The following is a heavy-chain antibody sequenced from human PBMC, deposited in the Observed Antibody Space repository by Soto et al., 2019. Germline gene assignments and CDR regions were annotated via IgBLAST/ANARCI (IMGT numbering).Heavy chain of an antibody. Sequence: GGSLRLSCAASGFTFSSYWMIWVRQAPGKGLEWVAHTRQDGGQEYYVDSVKGRFTISRDNAKNSLYLQMNSLRVEDTAVYYCARYPNPTVAGLPFDLWGQGTLVTVSS. CDR3: ARYPNPTVAGLPFDL. D-gene: IGHD6-19*01. V-gene: IGHV3-7*03. CDR1: GFTFSSYW. CDR2: TRQDGGQE. J-gene: IGHJ4*02.